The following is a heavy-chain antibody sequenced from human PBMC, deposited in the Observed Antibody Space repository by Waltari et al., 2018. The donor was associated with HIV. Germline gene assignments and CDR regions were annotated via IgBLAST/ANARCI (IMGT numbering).Heavy chain of an antibody. CDR3: ARGPNYYDSSGRLKYFQH. Sequence: QVQLQQWGAGLLTPSETLSLTCAVYGGAFSGYYWSWIRQPPGKGLEGIGEINHSGSTNYNPALKSRVTISVDTSKNQFSLKLSSVTAADTAVYYCARGPNYYDSSGRLKYFQHWGQGTLVTVSS. CDR2: INHSGST. V-gene: IGHV4-34*01. CDR1: GGAFSGYY. D-gene: IGHD3-22*01. J-gene: IGHJ1*01.